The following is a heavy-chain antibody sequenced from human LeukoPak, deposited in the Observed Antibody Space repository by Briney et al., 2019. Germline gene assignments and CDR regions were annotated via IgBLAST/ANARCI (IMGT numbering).Heavy chain of an antibody. Sequence: ASVKVSCKASGYTFTGYYMHWVRQAPGQGLEWMGWINLNGGGTNYAQKFQGRVTMTRDTSISTAYMELSRLRSDDTALYYCATYSSGWYALDYWGQGTLVTVSS. V-gene: IGHV1-2*02. CDR1: GYTFTGYY. CDR2: INLNGGGT. CDR3: ATYSSGWYALDY. J-gene: IGHJ4*02. D-gene: IGHD6-19*01.